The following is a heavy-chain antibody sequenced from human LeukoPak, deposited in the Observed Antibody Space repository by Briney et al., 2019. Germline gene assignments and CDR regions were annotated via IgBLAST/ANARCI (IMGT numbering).Heavy chain of an antibody. CDR1: GGSVSSGGYY. Sequence: SQTLSLTCTVSGGSVSSGGYYWGWIRQPPGEGLEWIGHMYYSGTTFHNPSLKSRVTISIDTSQNQFSLKLNSVTAADTAVYYCARWAWGIAAAGTFDYWGQGTLVTVSS. V-gene: IGHV4-31*03. J-gene: IGHJ4*02. D-gene: IGHD6-13*01. CDR3: ARWAWGIAAAGTFDY. CDR2: MYYSGTT.